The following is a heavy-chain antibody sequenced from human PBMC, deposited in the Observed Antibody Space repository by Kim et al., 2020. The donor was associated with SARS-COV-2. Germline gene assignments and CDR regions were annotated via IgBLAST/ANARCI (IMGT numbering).Heavy chain of an antibody. J-gene: IGHJ4*02. CDR3: ARERERGSRGAVAGPTPFDY. CDR1: GGTFSSYA. V-gene: IGHV1-69*04. D-gene: IGHD6-19*01. CDR2: IIPILGIA. Sequence: SVKVSCKASGGTFSSYAISWVRQAPGQGLEWMGRIIPILGIANYAQKFQGRVTITADKSTSTAYMELSSLRSEDTAVYYCARERERGSRGAVAGPTPFDYWGQGTLVTVSS.